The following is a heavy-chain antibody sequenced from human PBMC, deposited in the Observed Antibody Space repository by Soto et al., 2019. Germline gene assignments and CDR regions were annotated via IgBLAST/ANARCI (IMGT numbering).Heavy chain of an antibody. CDR2: INPNSGDT. Sequence: ASVKVSCKASGYTFTGYYMHWVRQAPGQGLEWMGWINPNSGDTNYAQKFQGWVTMTRDTSISTAYMELSRLRSDDTAVYYCARDITMVRGVRYGMDVWGQGTTVTVSS. CDR1: GYTFTGYY. CDR3: ARDITMVRGVRYGMDV. J-gene: IGHJ6*02. V-gene: IGHV1-2*04. D-gene: IGHD3-10*01.